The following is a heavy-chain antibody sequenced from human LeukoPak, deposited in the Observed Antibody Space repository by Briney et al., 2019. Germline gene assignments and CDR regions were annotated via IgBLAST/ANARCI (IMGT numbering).Heavy chain of an antibody. CDR3: AKDGAPTVTPYYFDY. D-gene: IGHD4-17*01. V-gene: IGHV3-30*02. J-gene: IGHJ4*02. CDR1: GFIFSSYG. CDR2: IRYDGSNK. Sequence: GGSLRLSCAASGFIFSSYGMHWVRQAPGKGLEWEAFIRYDGSNKYYADSVKGRFTISRDNSKNTLYLQMNSLGAEDTAVYYCAKDGAPTVTPYYFDYWGQGTLVTVSS.